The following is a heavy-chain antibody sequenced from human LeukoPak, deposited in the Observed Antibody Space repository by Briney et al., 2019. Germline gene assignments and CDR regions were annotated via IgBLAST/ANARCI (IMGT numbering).Heavy chain of an antibody. CDR1: GYTLTELC. J-gene: IGHJ6*04. V-gene: IGHV1-24*01. D-gene: IGHD4-17*01. CDR2: FDPEDGET. Sequence: ASVTVSFTVSGYTLTELCMHWVGQAPGKGGEGMGGFDPEDGETIYTQKFQGRVTITEDTSTDTAYMELSSLRSEDTAVYYCATDLRLRSSYYYYYGMDVWGKGTTVTVSS. CDR3: ATDLRLRSSYYYYYGMDV.